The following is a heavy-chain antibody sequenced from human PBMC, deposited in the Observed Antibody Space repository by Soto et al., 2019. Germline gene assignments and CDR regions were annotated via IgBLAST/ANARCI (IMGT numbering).Heavy chain of an antibody. CDR1: GFTFSSYA. V-gene: IGHV3-23*01. D-gene: IGHD6-19*01. Sequence: EVQLLESGGGLVQPGGSLRLSCAASGFTFSSYAMSWVRQAPGKGLEWVSAISGSVISTYYADSVKGRYTISRDNSKNTLYMQMNSLRAEDTAVYYCAKEYKYSSGGERIAYWGQGTLVTVSS. CDR2: ISGSVIST. J-gene: IGHJ4*02. CDR3: AKEYKYSSGGERIAY.